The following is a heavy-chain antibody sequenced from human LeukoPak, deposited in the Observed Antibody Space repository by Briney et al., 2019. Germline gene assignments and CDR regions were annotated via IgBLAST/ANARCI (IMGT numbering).Heavy chain of an antibody. CDR1: GGSISSYY. Sequence: SETLSLTCTVSGGSISSYYWSWIRQPAGKGLEWIGRIYTSGSTNYNPSLKSRVTMSVDTSKNQFSLKLSSVTAADTAVYYCATTLPTSQLWLRFFDYWGQGTLVTVSS. J-gene: IGHJ4*02. D-gene: IGHD5-18*01. CDR2: IYTSGST. V-gene: IGHV4-4*07. CDR3: ATTLPTSQLWLRFFDY.